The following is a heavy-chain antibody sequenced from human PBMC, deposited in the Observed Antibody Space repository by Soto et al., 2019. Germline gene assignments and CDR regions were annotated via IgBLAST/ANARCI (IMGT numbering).Heavy chain of an antibody. D-gene: IGHD6-6*01. V-gene: IGHV1-69*02. CDR2: IIPILGIA. Sequence: ASVKVSCKASGGTFSSYTISWVRQAPGQGLEWMGRIIPILGIANYAQKFQGRVTITADKSTGTAYMELSSLRSEDTAVYYCATQTLYRSSEDWFDPWGQGTLVTVSS. CDR1: GGTFSSYT. J-gene: IGHJ5*02. CDR3: ATQTLYRSSEDWFDP.